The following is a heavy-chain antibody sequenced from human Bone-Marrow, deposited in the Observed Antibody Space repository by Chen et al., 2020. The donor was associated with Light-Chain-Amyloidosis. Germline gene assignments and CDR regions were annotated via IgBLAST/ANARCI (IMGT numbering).Heavy chain of an antibody. CDR3: AKDISYDDILPGYPADAFDI. Sequence: EVQLVESGGGLLQRGGSLRLSCAASGFAFSSYAMSWVRQAPGKGLEWVSTLRGCGSGRYYGDSVECRLSISRVNCKHALLVQMNSLRAEDTAVYYCAKDISYDDILPGYPADAFDIWGQGTMVTVSS. V-gene: IGHV3-23*04. J-gene: IGHJ3*02. CDR2: LRGCGSGR. D-gene: IGHD3-9*01. CDR1: GFAFSSYA.